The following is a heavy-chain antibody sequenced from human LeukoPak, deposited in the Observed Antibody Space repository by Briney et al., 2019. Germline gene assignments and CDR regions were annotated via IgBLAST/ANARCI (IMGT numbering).Heavy chain of an antibody. D-gene: IGHD3-9*01. CDR2: ISGSGGST. V-gene: IGHV3-23*01. J-gene: IGHJ4*02. CDR3: APNILTGQTGFDY. CDR1: GFIFSDYA. Sequence: GDSLRLSCTASGFIFSDYAMSWVRQAPGKGLEWVSAISGSGGSTYYADSVKGRFTISRDNSKNTLYLQMNGLRAEDTAVYYCAPNILTGQTGFDYWGQGTLVTVSS.